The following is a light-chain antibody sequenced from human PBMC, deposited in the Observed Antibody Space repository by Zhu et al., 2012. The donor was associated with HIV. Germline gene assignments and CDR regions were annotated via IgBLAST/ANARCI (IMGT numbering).Light chain of an antibody. CDR2: GAS. CDR3: QQYNNWPWT. J-gene: IGKJ1*01. Sequence: EIVMTQSPATLSVSPGERATLSCRASQSVSSDLAWYQQKPGQVPRLLIYGASTRATGIPARFSGSGSGTEFTLTISSMQSEDFAVFFXQQYNNWPWTFGQGTKVEIK. CDR1: QSVSSD. V-gene: IGKV3-15*01.